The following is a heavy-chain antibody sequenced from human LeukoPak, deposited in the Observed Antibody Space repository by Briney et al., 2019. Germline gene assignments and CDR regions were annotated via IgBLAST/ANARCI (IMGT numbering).Heavy chain of an antibody. J-gene: IGHJ4*02. Sequence: SVKVSCKASGGTFSILALSWVRQAPGQGLEWTGTIIPIFGTTNYAPKFQGRVTIIADESTNTAFMELSSLRSEDTAFYFCAREASSTWYAMFDFWGQGTLVTVSS. CDR2: IIPIFGTT. D-gene: IGHD6-13*01. V-gene: IGHV1-69*13. CDR3: AREASSTWYAMFDF. CDR1: GGTFSILA.